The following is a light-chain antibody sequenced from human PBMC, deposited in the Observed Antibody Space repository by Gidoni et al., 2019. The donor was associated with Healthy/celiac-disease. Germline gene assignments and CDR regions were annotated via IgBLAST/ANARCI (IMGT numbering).Light chain of an antibody. CDR1: QRVLSSSNNKNY. CDR3: QQYYSTPLT. CDR2: WAS. V-gene: IGKV4-1*01. J-gene: IGKJ4*01. Sequence: DIVMTQSPDSLAVSLRERATITCKSSQRVLSSSNNKNYLAWYQQKPGQPPKLLIYWASTRESGVPDRFSGSGSGTDFTLTISSLQAEDVAVYYCQQYYSTPLTFGGGTKVEIK.